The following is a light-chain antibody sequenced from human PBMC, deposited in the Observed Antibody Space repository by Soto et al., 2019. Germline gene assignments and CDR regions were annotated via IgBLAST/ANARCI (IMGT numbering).Light chain of an antibody. Sequence: EIGLTQSPGTLSLTPGERAALSCRASQSVGSSYLAWYQQKPGQAPRLLIYATSSRATGIPDRFSGSGSGTDFTLTITRLEPEDFAVYFCQQYGSSPRTFGQGALLAI. CDR1: QSVGSSY. V-gene: IGKV3-20*01. J-gene: IGKJ5*01. CDR2: ATS. CDR3: QQYGSSPRT.